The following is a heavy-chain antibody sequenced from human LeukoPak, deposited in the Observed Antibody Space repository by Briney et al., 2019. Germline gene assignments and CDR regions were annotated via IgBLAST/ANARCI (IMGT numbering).Heavy chain of an antibody. CDR1: VGSFSGYY. Sequence: SETLSLTCAVYVGSFSGYYWSWIRQPPGKGLEWIGEIDHSGSTIYNPSLESRVTISQDTSKNQFSLKLSSVTAADTAVYYCARGGGSGSYMSYFDYWGQGGLVTVSS. CDR2: IDHSGST. D-gene: IGHD3-10*01. J-gene: IGHJ4*02. CDR3: ARGGGSGSYMSYFDY. V-gene: IGHV4-34*01.